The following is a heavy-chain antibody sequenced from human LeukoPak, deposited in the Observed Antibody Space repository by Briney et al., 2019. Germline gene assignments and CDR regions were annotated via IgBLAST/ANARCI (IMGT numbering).Heavy chain of an antibody. CDR2: IYYSGST. CDR1: GGSISSGGYY. J-gene: IGHJ4*02. CDR3: AKGSRIYGTGYFDY. Sequence: SQTLSLTCTVSGGSISSGGYYWSWIRQHPGKGLEWIGYIYYSGSTYYNPSLKSRVTISVDTSKNQFSLKLSSVTAADTAVYYCAKGSRIYGTGYFDYWGQGTLVTVSS. V-gene: IGHV4-31*03. D-gene: IGHD2-8*02.